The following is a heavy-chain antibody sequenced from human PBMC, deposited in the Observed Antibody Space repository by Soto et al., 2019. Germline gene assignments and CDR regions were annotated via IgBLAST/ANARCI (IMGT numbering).Heavy chain of an antibody. D-gene: IGHD5-12*01. CDR3: ARGVEMATITAWFDP. V-gene: IGHV4-4*02. Sequence: PSETLSLTCAVSGGSISSSNWWSWVRQPPGKGLEWIGEIYHSGSTNYNPSLKSRVTISVDKSKNQFSLKLSSVTAADTAVYYCARGVEMATITAWFDPWGQGTLVTVSS. CDR1: GGSISSSNW. J-gene: IGHJ5*02. CDR2: IYHSGST.